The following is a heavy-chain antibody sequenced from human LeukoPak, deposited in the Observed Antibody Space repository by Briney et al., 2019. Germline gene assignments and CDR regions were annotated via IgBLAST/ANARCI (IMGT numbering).Heavy chain of an antibody. CDR2: ISGSGGST. CDR3: AGTDQLLYPYYFDY. CDR1: GFTFSSYA. Sequence: GGSLRLSCAASGFTFSSYAMGWVRQAPGKGLEWVSAISGSGGSTYYADSVKGRFTISRDNSKNTLYLQMNSLRAEDTAVYYCAGTDQLLYPYYFDYWGQGTLVTVSS. J-gene: IGHJ4*02. D-gene: IGHD2-2*02. V-gene: IGHV3-23*01.